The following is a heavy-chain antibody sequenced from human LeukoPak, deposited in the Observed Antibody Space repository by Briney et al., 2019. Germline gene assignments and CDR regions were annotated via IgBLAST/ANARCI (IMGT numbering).Heavy chain of an antibody. J-gene: IGHJ4*02. V-gene: IGHV3-23*01. D-gene: IGHD1-26*01. CDR3: AKTSGSYWNYFDY. CDR2: ISTSGGRT. CDR1: GFTFSTYA. Sequence: GGSLRLSCAASGFTFSTYAMSWVRQAPGQGLEWVSGISTSGGRTFYADSVKGRFTLSRDNSKNTLYLQTKSLRAKDTAVYYCAKTSGSYWNYFDYWGQGTLVTVSS.